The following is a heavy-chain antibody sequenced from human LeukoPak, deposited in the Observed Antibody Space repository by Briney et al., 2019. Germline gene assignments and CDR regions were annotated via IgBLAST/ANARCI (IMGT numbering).Heavy chain of an antibody. CDR2: IKWDGGRT. CDR1: GFTFDDHG. D-gene: IGHD2-15*01. J-gene: IGHJ6*03. V-gene: IGHV3-20*04. Sequence: GGSLRLSCAASGFTFDDHGMSWVRQAPGKGLEWVSGIKWDGGRTGYADSVKGRFTISRDNAKNSLFLQMNSLRAEDTAVYYCARVLRYCSGGNCYSGGLGYMDVWGKGTTVTISS. CDR3: ARVLRYCSGGNCYSGGLGYMDV.